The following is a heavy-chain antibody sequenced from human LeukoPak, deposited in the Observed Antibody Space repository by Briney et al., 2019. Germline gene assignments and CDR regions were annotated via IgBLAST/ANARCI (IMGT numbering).Heavy chain of an antibody. Sequence: GGSLRLSCAASGFTFSNAWMSWVRQAPGKGLEWVGRIKSKTDGETTDYAATVKGRFIISRDDSKNTLYLQMNSLKTEDTAVYYCTTGCYDFWSGPDYWGQGTLVTVSS. J-gene: IGHJ4*02. CDR2: IKSKTDGETT. V-gene: IGHV3-15*01. CDR1: GFTFSNAW. CDR3: TTGCYDFWSGPDY. D-gene: IGHD3-3*01.